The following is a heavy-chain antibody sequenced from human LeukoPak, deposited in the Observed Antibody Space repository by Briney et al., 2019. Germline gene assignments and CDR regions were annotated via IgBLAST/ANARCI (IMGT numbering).Heavy chain of an antibody. CDR2: MNPNSGNT. V-gene: IGHV1-8*03. Sequence: ASVKVSCKASGYTFTSYDINWVRQATGQGLEWMGWMNPNSGNTGYAQKFQGRVTITRNTSISTAYMELSSLRSEDTAVYYCARAGNLVGVTKGFDYWGQGTLVTVSS. J-gene: IGHJ4*02. CDR3: ARAGNLVGVTKGFDY. CDR1: GYTFTSYD. D-gene: IGHD1-26*01.